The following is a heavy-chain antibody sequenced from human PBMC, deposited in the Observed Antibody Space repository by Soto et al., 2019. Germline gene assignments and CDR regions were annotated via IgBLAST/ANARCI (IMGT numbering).Heavy chain of an antibody. J-gene: IGHJ6*02. CDR2: IYYSGST. CDR3: ARSPNYYYYGFDV. V-gene: IGHV4-61*08. D-gene: IGHD3-10*01. CDR1: GGSVSSGDYF. Sequence: SSETLSLTCTVSGGSVSSGDYFWSWLRQSPGKRLEWIAYIYYSGSTNYNPSLKSRATISVDTSKSQVSLTLTSMTAADAALYYCARSPNYYYYGFDVWGQGTAVTVSS.